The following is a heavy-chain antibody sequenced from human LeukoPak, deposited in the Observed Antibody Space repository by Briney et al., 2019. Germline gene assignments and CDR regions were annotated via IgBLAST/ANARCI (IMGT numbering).Heavy chain of an antibody. CDR3: ARGRVRGVISYNWFDP. V-gene: IGHV1-8*01. J-gene: IGHJ5*02. D-gene: IGHD3-10*01. CDR2: MNPNSGNT. CDR1: GYTFTSYD. Sequence: GASVKASCKASGYTFTSYDINWVRQATGQGLEWMGWMNPNSGNTGYAQKFQGRVTMTRNTSISTAYMELSSLRSEDTAVYYCARGRVRGVISYNWFDPWGQGTLVTVSS.